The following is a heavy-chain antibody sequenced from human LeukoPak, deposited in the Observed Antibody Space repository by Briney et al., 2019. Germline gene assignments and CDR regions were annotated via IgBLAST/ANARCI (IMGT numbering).Heavy chain of an antibody. CDR1: GYTFTGYY. CDR3: ARSGGDYSADNWFDP. Sequence: ASVKVSCKASGYTFTGYYMHWVRQAPGQGLEWMGWINPNSGGTNYAQKFQGRVTMTRDTSISIAYMELSRLRSDDTAVYYCARSGGDYSADNWFDPWGQGTLVTVSS. CDR2: INPNSGGT. V-gene: IGHV1-2*02. J-gene: IGHJ5*02. D-gene: IGHD4-11*01.